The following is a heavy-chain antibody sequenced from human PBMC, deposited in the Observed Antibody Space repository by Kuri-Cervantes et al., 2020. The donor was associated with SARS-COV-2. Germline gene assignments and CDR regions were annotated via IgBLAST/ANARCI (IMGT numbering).Heavy chain of an antibody. CDR2: INHNGGT. D-gene: IGHD1-26*01. V-gene: IGHV4-34*01. J-gene: IGHJ4*02. CDR1: GGSFSGYY. CDR3: ARDINPVGALDY. Sequence: GSLRLSCAVYGGSFSGYYWSWIRQPPGKGLEWIGEINHNGGTNYNPSLKSRVTISVDTTKNQFSLKLSSVTAADTAVYYCARDINPVGALDYWGQGTLVTVSS.